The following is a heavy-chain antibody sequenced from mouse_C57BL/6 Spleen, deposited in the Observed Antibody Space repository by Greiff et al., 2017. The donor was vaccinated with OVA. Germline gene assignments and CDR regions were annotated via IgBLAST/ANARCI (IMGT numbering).Heavy chain of an antibody. CDR3: AREGNYDDSLYYFDY. CDR1: GYSITSGYY. J-gene: IGHJ2*01. CDR2: ISYDGSN. Sequence: VQLKESGPGLVKPSQSLSLTCSVTGYSITSGYYWNWIRQFPGNKLEWMGYISYDGSNNYNPSLKNRISITRDTSKNQFFLKLNSVTTEDTATYYCAREGNYDDSLYYFDYWGQGTTLTVSS. D-gene: IGHD2-4*01. V-gene: IGHV3-6*01.